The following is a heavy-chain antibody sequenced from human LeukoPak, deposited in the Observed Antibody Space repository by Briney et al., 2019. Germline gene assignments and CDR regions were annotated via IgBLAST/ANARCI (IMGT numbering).Heavy chain of an antibody. D-gene: IGHD3-9*01. J-gene: IGHJ3*02. CDR3: ARDGDYDILTGYLNGDAFDT. CDR2: ISGSGGST. V-gene: IGHV3-23*01. CDR1: GFTFSSYA. Sequence: GGSLRLSCAASGFTFSSYAMSWVRQAPGKGLEWVSAISGSGGSTYYADSVKGRFTISRDNSKNTLYLQMNSLRAGDTAVYYCARDGDYDILTGYLNGDAFDTWGQGTMVTVSS.